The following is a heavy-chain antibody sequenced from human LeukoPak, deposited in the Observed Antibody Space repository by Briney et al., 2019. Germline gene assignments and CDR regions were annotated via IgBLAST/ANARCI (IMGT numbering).Heavy chain of an antibody. V-gene: IGHV3-21*01. Sequence: GGSLRLSCAASGFIFSGSAMHWVRQASGKGLEWVSSISSSSSYIYYADSVKGRFTISRDNAKNSLYLQMNSLRAEDTAVYYCAGGGDSSGYYYYYYYMDVWGKGTTVTVSS. D-gene: IGHD3-22*01. J-gene: IGHJ6*03. CDR2: ISSSSSYI. CDR1: GFIFSGSA. CDR3: AGGGDSSGYYYYYYYMDV.